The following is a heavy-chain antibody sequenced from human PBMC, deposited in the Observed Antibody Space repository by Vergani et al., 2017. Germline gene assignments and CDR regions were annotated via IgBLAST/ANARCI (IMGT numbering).Heavy chain of an antibody. J-gene: IGHJ4*02. D-gene: IGHD6-13*01. Sequence: QLQLQESGSGLVKPSQTLSLTCAVSGGSISSGGYSWSWIRPPPGKGLEWIGYIYHSGSTYDNPSLKSRVTIAVDRSKNQFSLKLSSVTAADTAVYYCATQNSSSYYFDYWGQGTLVTVSS. CDR1: GGSISSGGYS. CDR2: IYHSGST. V-gene: IGHV4-30-2*01. CDR3: ATQNSSSYYFDY.